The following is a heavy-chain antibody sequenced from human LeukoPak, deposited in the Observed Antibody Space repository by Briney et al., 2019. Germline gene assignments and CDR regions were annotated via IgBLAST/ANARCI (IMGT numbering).Heavy chain of an antibody. J-gene: IGHJ2*01. CDR2: IKHDGSEE. V-gene: IGHV3-7*03. D-gene: IGHD6-19*01. CDR3: ARSGQDGLGYWYFGL. CDR1: GFTFSTYS. Sequence: PGGSLRLSCAASGFTFSTYSMNWVPQAPGKGLEWVADIKHDGSEEHYVASVKGRFTISRDNAKLYLQMNSLRADDTAVYYCARSGQDGLGYWYFGLWGRGTLVTVSS.